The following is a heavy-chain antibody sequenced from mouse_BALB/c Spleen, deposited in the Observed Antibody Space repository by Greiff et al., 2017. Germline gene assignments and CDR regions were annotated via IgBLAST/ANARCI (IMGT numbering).Heavy chain of an antibody. J-gene: IGHJ1*01. CDR3: ARGDYNWYFDV. D-gene: IGHD2-4*01. CDR2: IWAGGST. V-gene: IGHV2-9*02. CDR1: GFSLTSYG. Sequence: QVKLKQSGPGLVAPSQSLSITCTVSGFSLTSYGVHWVRQPPGKGLEWLGVIWAGGSTNYNSALMSRLSISKDNSKSQVFFKMNSLQANDTAIYYCARGDYNWYFDVWGAGTTVTVSS.